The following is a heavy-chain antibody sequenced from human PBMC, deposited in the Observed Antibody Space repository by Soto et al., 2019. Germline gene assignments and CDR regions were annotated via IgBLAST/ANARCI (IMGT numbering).Heavy chain of an antibody. D-gene: IGHD6-6*01. CDR3: ARGFRVAARDCFDF. J-gene: IGHJ4*02. Sequence: SETLSLTCTVSGGSISSYYWSWIRQPPGKGLEWIGYIYYSGSTNYNPSLKSRVTISVDTSKNQFSLKLSSVTAADTAVYYCARGFRVAARDCFDFWGQGTLVTVS. CDR1: GGSISSYY. V-gene: IGHV4-59*01. CDR2: IYYSGST.